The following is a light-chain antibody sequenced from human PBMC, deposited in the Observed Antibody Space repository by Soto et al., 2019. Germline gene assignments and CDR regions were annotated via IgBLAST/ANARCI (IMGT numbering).Light chain of an antibody. CDR2: TNN. Sequence: QSVLTQPPSTSGTPGQRVTISCSGSSSNIGSNTVNWFQLLPGTAPKLLISTNNQRPSGVPDRFSGSKSGTSASLAISGLQSEDEADYYCAAWDDSLYGWVFGGGTQLTVL. V-gene: IGLV1-44*01. CDR3: AAWDDSLYGWV. CDR1: SSNIGSNT. J-gene: IGLJ3*02.